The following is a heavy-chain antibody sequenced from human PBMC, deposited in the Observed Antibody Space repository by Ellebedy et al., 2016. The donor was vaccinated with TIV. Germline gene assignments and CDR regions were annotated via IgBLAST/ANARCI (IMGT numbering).Heavy chain of an antibody. J-gene: IGHJ4*02. D-gene: IGHD5-12*01. CDR2: INHRGST. V-gene: IGHV4-34*01. Sequence: SETLSLXXAVYGGSFSGYYWSWIRQPPGKGLEWIGEINHRGSTNYNPSLKSRVTISVDTSKNQFSLKLSSVTAADTAVYYCARHEYSGYEYFNDYWGQGTLVTVSS. CDR1: GGSFSGYY. CDR3: ARHEYSGYEYFNDY.